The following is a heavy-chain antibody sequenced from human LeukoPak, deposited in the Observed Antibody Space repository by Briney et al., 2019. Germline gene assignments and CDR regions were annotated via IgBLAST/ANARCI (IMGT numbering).Heavy chain of an antibody. CDR3: AKKDVLTGYYNYFDY. CDR2: ISGRDGST. CDR1: GFTFSYYG. V-gene: IGHV3-23*01. Sequence: GGSLRLSCAASGFTFSYYGMSWVRQAPGKGLEWVSTISGRDGSTYYADSVKGRFTISRDNSKNTLYLQMNSLRAEDTAVYYCAKKDVLTGYYNYFDYWGQGTLVTVSS. D-gene: IGHD3-9*01. J-gene: IGHJ4*02.